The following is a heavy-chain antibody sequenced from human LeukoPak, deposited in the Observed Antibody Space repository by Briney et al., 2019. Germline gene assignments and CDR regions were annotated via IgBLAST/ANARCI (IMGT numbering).Heavy chain of an antibody. D-gene: IGHD4-17*01. J-gene: IGHJ4*02. CDR3: ARASHDYGDYSHFDY. Sequence: SETLSLTCAVYGGSFSGYYWSWIRQPPGKGLEWVGEIYHSGSTNYNPSLKTRVTISVDKSKNQFSLKLSSVTAADTAVYYCARASHDYGDYSHFDYWGQGTLVTVSS. CDR1: GGSFSGYY. V-gene: IGHV4-34*01. CDR2: IYHSGST.